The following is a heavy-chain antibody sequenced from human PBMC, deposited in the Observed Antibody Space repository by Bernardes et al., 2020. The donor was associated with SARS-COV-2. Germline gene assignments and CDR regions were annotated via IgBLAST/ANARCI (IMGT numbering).Heavy chain of an antibody. CDR1: EYTLTALS. J-gene: IGHJ5*02. CDR3: ATAPVLRRGWLDP. Sequence: VSCKVSEYTLTALSMHWVRQAPGKGLEWMGVFDPEDGETIYAQKFQGRVTMTEDTSTDTADRELSSLRSEDTPVYYCATAPVLRRGWLDPWGQGTLVTGSS. V-gene: IGHV1-24*01. CDR2: FDPEDGET.